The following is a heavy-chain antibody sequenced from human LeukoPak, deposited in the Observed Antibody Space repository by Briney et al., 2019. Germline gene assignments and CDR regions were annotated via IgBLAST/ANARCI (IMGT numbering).Heavy chain of an antibody. CDR2: ISSSSSYI. V-gene: IGHV3-21*04. J-gene: IGHJ4*02. CDR3: AKVLTPYDILTGYYNPVDY. CDR1: GFTFSSYS. D-gene: IGHD3-9*01. Sequence: GGSLRLSCAASGFTFSSYSMNWVRQAPGKGLEWVSSISSSSSYIYYADSVKGRFTISRDNAKNSLYLQMNSLRAEDTAVYYCAKVLTPYDILTGYYNPVDYWGQGTLVTVSS.